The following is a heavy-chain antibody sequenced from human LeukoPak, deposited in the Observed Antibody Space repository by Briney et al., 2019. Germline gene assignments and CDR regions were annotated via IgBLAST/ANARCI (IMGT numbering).Heavy chain of an antibody. CDR2: ISITGYTT. J-gene: IGHJ3*02. Sequence: GGSLRLSCAASGFTFNKYAMNWVRQAPGKGLEWVSYISITGYTTYYVDSVKGRFTVSRDNAKNSLYLQMSSLRDEDTAVYYCATDKAFAFDIWGQGTVVTVSS. D-gene: IGHD3-9*01. V-gene: IGHV3-48*02. CDR1: GFTFNKYA. CDR3: ATDKAFAFDI.